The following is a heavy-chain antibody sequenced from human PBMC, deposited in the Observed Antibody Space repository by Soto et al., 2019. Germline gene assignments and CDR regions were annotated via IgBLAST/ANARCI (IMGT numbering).Heavy chain of an antibody. J-gene: IGHJ4*02. CDR3: ARARYMSSQCDY. CDR1: GFTFGSYC. CDR2: ISYDGINK. Sequence: GGSLRLSGAACGFTFGSYCIHWVRQAPGTGLEWVAVISYDGINKYYADSVKGRFNISRDNSMNTLYLQMNTLRPDDTAVYFCARARYMSSQCDYWGLGTLVTVSS. D-gene: IGHD1-1*01. V-gene: IGHV3-30-3*01.